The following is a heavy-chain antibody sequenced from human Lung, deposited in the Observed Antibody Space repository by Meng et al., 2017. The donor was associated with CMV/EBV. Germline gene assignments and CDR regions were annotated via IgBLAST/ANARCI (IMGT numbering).Heavy chain of an antibody. CDR2: IYYSGST. D-gene: IGHD6-13*01. CDR3: VRLYSSSWFLPSGLDV. CDR1: GGSISSYY. Sequence: SXTLSLXCTVSGGSISSYYWSWIRQPPGKGLEWIGYIYYSGSTNYNPSLKSRVTISVDTSKNQFSLKLSSVTAADTAVYYCVRLYSSSWFLPSGLDVWGQGTTVTVSS. V-gene: IGHV4-59*01. J-gene: IGHJ6*01.